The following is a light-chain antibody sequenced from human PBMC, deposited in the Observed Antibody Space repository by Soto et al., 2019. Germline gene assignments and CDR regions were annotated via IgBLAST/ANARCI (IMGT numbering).Light chain of an antibody. J-gene: IGKJ1*01. CDR2: AAS. CDR3: RQHNSYPQT. V-gene: IGKV1-17*01. CDR1: QDIRND. Sequence: DIQMTQSPSSLSASVGDRVTITCRASQDIRNDVGWYQQKPGKAPKRLIYAASSLQSGVPSRFSGSGSGTEFTLTISSLQPEDFASYYCRQHNSYPQTFGQGTKVEIK.